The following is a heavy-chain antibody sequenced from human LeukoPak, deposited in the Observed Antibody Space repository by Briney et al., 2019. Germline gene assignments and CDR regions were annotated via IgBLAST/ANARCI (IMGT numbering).Heavy chain of an antibody. Sequence: ASVKVSCKASGYTFTNYYMHWVRQAPGQGLEWMGLINPSGGSTRYAQKFQGRVTMTRDTSTNTVYMELSSLRSEDTAMYYCARVASYDSSAYYGYWGQGTLVTVSS. CDR2: INPSGGST. J-gene: IGHJ4*02. V-gene: IGHV1-46*01. CDR1: GYTFTNYY. CDR3: ARVASYDSSAYYGY. D-gene: IGHD3-22*01.